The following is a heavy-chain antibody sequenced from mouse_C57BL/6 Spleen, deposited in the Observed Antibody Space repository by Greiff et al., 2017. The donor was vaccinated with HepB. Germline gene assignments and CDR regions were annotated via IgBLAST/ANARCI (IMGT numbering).Heavy chain of an antibody. J-gene: IGHJ1*03. CDR3: ARSGPYGSSYWYFDV. D-gene: IGHD1-1*01. CDR1: GYSFTSYY. V-gene: IGHV1-66*01. CDR2: IYPGSGNT. Sequence: VQLKQSGPELVKPGASVKISCKASGYSFTSYYIHWVKQRPGQGLEWIGWIYPGSGNTKYNEKFKGKATLTADTSSSTAYMQLSSLTSEDSAVYYCARSGPYGSSYWYFDVWGTGTTVTVSS.